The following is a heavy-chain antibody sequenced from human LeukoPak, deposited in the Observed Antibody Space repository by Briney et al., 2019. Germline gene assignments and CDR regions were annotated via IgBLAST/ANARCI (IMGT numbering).Heavy chain of an antibody. D-gene: IGHD5-24*01. J-gene: IGHJ4*02. CDR3: ARDFEMAMFDY. Sequence: ASVKVSCKASGYTFTGYYMHWVRQAPGQGLEWMGWINPNSGGTKYTQKFQGRVTMTRDTSISTAYMVLSRLRSDDTAVYYCARDFEMAMFDYWGQGTLVTVSS. V-gene: IGHV1-2*02. CDR2: INPNSGGT. CDR1: GYTFTGYY.